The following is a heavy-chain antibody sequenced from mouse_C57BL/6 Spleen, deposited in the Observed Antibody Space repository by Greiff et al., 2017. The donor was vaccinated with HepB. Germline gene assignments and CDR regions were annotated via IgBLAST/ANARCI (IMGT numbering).Heavy chain of an antibody. CDR1: GYTFTDYN. D-gene: IGHD2-3*01. Sequence: EVQLQQSGPELVKPGASVKIPCKASGYTFTDYNMDWVKQSHGKSLEWIGDINPNNGGTIYNQKFKGKATLTVDKSSSTAYMELRSLTSEDTAVYYCARQLDGYYGGRFAYWGQGTLVTVSA. V-gene: IGHV1-18*01. CDR2: INPNNGGT. J-gene: IGHJ3*01. CDR3: ARQLDGYYGGRFAY.